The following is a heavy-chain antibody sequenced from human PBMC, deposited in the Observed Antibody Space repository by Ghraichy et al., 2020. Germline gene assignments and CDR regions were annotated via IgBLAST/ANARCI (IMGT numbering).Heavy chain of an antibody. CDR1: GFTFSGYN. Sequence: GGSLRLSCVASGFTFSGYNMNWVRQSPGKGLEWVSYITSSSGSIFYADSVKGRFTISRDNAQNSVYLQMNSLRGEDTAVYYCARASTVVRFYYYDGMEVWAPGTTGTVSS. CDR3: ARASTVVRFYYYDGMEV. CDR2: ITSSSGSI. V-gene: IGHV3-48*01. J-gene: IGHJ6*02. D-gene: IGHD4-23*01.